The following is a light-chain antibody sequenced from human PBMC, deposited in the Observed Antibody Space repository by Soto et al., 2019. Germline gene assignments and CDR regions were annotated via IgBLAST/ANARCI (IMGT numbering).Light chain of an antibody. J-gene: IGKJ5*01. CDR3: QQLNTLPFT. CDR2: EAS. CDR1: HDISTY. V-gene: IGKV1-9*01. Sequence: FPLTQSPSSLSPFLGARAPIPCRASHDISTYLAWYQQKPGKAPKLLIYEASTLQSGVPSRFSGSGSGTEFTLTISGLLPEDFAAYHCQQLNTLPFTFGQGTRLEN.